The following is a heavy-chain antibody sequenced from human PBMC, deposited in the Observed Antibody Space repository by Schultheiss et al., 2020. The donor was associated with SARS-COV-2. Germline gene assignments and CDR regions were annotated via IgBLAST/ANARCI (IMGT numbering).Heavy chain of an antibody. D-gene: IGHD5-12*01. CDR3: ARIYLDAFDM. CDR1: GFTFSSYA. Sequence: GGSLRLSCAASGFTFSSYAMSWVRQAPGKGLEWVSAISGSGGSTYYADSVKGRFTISRDNAKNSLYLQMNSLGDGDTAIYYCARIYLDAFDMWGQGTMVTVSS. CDR2: ISGSGGST. J-gene: IGHJ3*02. V-gene: IGHV3-23*01.